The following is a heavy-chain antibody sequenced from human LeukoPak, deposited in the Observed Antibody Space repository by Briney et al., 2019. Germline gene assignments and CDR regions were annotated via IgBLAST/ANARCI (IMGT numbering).Heavy chain of an antibody. CDR3: ARDLYSGSYHGVNY. J-gene: IGHJ4*02. CDR2: VKQGGNDK. D-gene: IGHD1-26*01. V-gene: IGHV3-7*04. CDR1: GFTFSSYW. Sequence: GGSLRLSCATSGFTFSSYWMSWVRQAPGKGLGWVANVKQGGNDKYYVDSVKGRFTISRDDAKNSLYLQMSSLRAEDTAVYYCARDLYSGSYHGVNYWGQGTLVTVSS.